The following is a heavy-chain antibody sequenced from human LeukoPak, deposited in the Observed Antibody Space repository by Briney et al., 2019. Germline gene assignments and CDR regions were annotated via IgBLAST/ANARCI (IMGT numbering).Heavy chain of an antibody. Sequence: GGSLRLSWAASGFTFSSYAMRWVRQAPGEGLGWVAVISYDGSNKYYADSVKGRFTISRDNSKNTLYMQMNSLRAEDTAVYYCARDRGFVGYSEYYYYGMDVWGQGTTVTVSS. CDR1: GFTFSSYA. CDR2: ISYDGSNK. D-gene: IGHD4-11*01. CDR3: ARDRGFVGYSEYYYYGMDV. V-gene: IGHV3-30-3*01. J-gene: IGHJ6*02.